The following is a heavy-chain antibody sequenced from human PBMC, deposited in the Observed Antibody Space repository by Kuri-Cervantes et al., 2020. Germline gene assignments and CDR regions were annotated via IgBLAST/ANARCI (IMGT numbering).Heavy chain of an antibody. CDR2: ISWNSGSI. D-gene: IGHD1-14*01. V-gene: IGHV3-9*01. Sequence: SLKISCAASGFTFDDYAMHWVRQAPGKGLEWVSGISWNSGSIGYADSVKGRFTISRDNAKNSLYLQMNSLRAEDTAFYYCTKPISGRDRGFDYWGQGTLVTVSS. CDR1: GFTFDDYA. J-gene: IGHJ4*02. CDR3: TKPISGRDRGFDY.